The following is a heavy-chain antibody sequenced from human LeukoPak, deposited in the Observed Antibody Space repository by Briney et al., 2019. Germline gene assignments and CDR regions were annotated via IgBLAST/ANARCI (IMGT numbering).Heavy chain of an antibody. J-gene: IGHJ3*02. CDR3: ARDKGYSSDAFDI. D-gene: IGHD6-13*01. V-gene: IGHV1-2*02. CDR2: INPNSGGT. CDR1: GYTFTGYY. Sequence: ASVKVSCKASGYTFTGYYMHWVRQAPGQGLEWMGWINPNSGGTNYAQKFQGRVTMTRDTSISTAYMELSRLRSDDTAVYYCARDKGYSSDAFDIWGQGTMVTVSS.